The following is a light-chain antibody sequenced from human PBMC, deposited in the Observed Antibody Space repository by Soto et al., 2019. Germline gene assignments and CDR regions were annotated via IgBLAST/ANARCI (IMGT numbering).Light chain of an antibody. Sequence: EIVLTQSTATLSLSLGERATLSCRASQSVSSYLAWYQQKPGQAPRLLIYDASNRATGIPARFSGSGSGTDFTLTISSLVPEDFAVYYCQQRSNWPLTFGGGTKV. V-gene: IGKV3-11*01. CDR2: DAS. CDR3: QQRSNWPLT. J-gene: IGKJ4*01. CDR1: QSVSSY.